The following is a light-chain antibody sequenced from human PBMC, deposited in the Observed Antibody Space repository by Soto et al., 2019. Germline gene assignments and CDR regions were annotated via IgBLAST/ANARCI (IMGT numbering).Light chain of an antibody. CDR2: RNN. CDR1: SSNIGGNY. Sequence: QSVLTQPPSASGTPGQRVTISCSGSSSNIGGNYVSWYQQFPGTAPKLLIHRNNQRPSGVPDRFAGSKSGTSASLAISGLRSEDEADYYCAVWDDSLSGRVFGGGTQLTVL. J-gene: IGLJ3*02. CDR3: AVWDDSLSGRV. V-gene: IGLV1-47*01.